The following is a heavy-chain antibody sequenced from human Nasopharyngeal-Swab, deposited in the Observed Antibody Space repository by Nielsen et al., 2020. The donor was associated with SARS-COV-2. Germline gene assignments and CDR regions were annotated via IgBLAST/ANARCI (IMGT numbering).Heavy chain of an antibody. CDR3: ARLGAKAQYFDWLLSSYYYYMDV. V-gene: IGHV5-10-1*01. J-gene: IGHJ6*03. Sequence: GGSLRLSCRGSGYRFTSNWISWVRQMPGKGLEWMGRIDPSDSYTNYSPSFQGHVTISVDKSISTAYLQWSSLKASDTAMYYCARLGAKAQYFDWLLSSYYYYMDVWGKGTTVTVSS. D-gene: IGHD3-9*01. CDR1: GYRFTSNW. CDR2: IDPSDSYT.